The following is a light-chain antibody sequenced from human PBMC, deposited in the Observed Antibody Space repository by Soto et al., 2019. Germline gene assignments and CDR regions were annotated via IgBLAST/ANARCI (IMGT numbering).Light chain of an antibody. V-gene: IGLV2-23*02. CDR3: SSYAGSSTFVV. Sequence: QSALTQPASVSGSPGQSITISCTGTSSDIGSYNLVSWYQQHPGKAPKLMIYEASKRPSGVSNRFSGSKSGNTASLTVSGLRAEDEADYFCSSYAGSSTFVVFGGGTKLTVL. J-gene: IGLJ3*02. CDR2: EAS. CDR1: SSDIGSYNL.